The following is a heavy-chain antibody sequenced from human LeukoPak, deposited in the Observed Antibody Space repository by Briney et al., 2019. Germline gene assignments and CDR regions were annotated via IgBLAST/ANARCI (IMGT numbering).Heavy chain of an antibody. J-gene: IGHJ4*02. CDR3: AKDSFGAARGHFDY. CDR1: GFTFDDYA. Sequence: PGGSLRLSCAASGFTFDDYAMHWVRQAPGKGLEWVSGISWNSGSIGYADSVKGRFTISRDNAKNSLYLQMNSLRAEDAALYYCAKDSFGAARGHFDYWGQGTLVTVSS. D-gene: IGHD6-6*01. CDR2: ISWNSGSI. V-gene: IGHV3-9*01.